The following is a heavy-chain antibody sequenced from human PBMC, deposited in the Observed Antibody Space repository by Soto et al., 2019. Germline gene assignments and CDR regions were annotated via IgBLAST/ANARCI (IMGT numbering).Heavy chain of an antibody. D-gene: IGHD3-16*01. V-gene: IGHV3-33*01. CDR3: ARDRGGVMISFAGADYGLDV. Sequence: QVKVVESGGGVVQPGRSLRLSCVASGFTFSTYGLHWVRHAPGRGLEWVAVISFDGNKKYFADSVQGRFTISRDKSKNTVFLQMNSLRGEDTALYYCARDRGGVMISFAGADYGLDVWGQGTTVTVSS. J-gene: IGHJ6*01. CDR1: GFTFSTYG. CDR2: ISFDGNKK.